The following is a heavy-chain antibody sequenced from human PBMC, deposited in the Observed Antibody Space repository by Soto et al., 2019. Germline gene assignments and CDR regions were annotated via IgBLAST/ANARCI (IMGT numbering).Heavy chain of an antibody. D-gene: IGHD3-10*01. Sequence: GESLKISCKGSGYSFTSYWIGWVRQMPGKGLEWMGIIYPGDSDTRYSPSFQGQVTISADKSISTAYLQWSSLKASDTAMYYCARHYSRVRGVNWVWFDPWGQGTLVTVSS. V-gene: IGHV5-51*01. J-gene: IGHJ5*02. CDR1: GYSFTSYW. CDR3: ARHYSRVRGVNWVWFDP. CDR2: IYPGDSDT.